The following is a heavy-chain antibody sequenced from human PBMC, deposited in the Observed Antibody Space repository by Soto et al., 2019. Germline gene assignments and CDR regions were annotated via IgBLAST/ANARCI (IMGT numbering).Heavy chain of an antibody. V-gene: IGHV3-23*01. CDR2: ITDSGERV. CDR3: VKERTSRVTVDYYGVDV. CDR1: GFTFSAYA. Sequence: PGVSLRLSCTGSGFTFSAYAMSWVRQAPGKGLEWVSTITDSGERVYYADSVKGRFTFSRDNSKNMLSLQMNSVRAEDTALYYCVKERTSRVTVDYYGVDVWGHGTTVTVSS. D-gene: IGHD4-17*01. J-gene: IGHJ6*02.